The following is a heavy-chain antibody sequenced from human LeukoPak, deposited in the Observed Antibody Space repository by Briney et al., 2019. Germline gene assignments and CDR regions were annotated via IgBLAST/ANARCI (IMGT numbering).Heavy chain of an antibody. D-gene: IGHD3-10*01. Sequence: PGRSLSLSCVASGFPFSSYEMNWVRQAPGKGLEWVSYINSSGTTIYYADSVKGRFTISRDNAQKSLYLQMNSLRAEDTAVYYCARDSPYGSGPVRVDYWGQGTLVTVSS. V-gene: IGHV3-48*03. J-gene: IGHJ4*02. CDR3: ARDSPYGSGPVRVDY. CDR1: GFPFSSYE. CDR2: INSSGTTI.